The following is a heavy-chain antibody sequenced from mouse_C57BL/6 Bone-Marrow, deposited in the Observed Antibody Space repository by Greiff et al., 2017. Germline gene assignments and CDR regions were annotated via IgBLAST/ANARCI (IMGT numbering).Heavy chain of an antibody. CDR1: GFNIKDYY. V-gene: IGHV14-2*01. J-gene: IGHJ2*01. D-gene: IGHD1-1*01. Sequence: VQLKQSGAELVKPGASVKLSCTASGFNIKDYYIHWVKQRTEQGLEWIGRIDPEDGETKYAPKFQDKATITADTSSNTAYLQLSSLTSEDTAVYYCTSCRSDYGTNYWGQGTTLTVSA. CDR2: IDPEDGET. CDR3: TSCRSDYGTNY.